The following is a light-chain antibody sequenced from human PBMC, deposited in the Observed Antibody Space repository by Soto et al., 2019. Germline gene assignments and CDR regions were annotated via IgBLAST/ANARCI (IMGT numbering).Light chain of an antibody. CDR3: LQYHNLWA. CDR2: RAS. Sequence: IVMTQSPANLSVSPGERATLSCRASQNIYSNVAWYQQRPGQAPRLLIYRASTRATGIPARFSGSGSGTEFTLTISSLQSEDFTVYSCLQYHNLWAFGQGTKADVK. J-gene: IGKJ1*01. CDR1: QNIYSN. V-gene: IGKV3-15*01.